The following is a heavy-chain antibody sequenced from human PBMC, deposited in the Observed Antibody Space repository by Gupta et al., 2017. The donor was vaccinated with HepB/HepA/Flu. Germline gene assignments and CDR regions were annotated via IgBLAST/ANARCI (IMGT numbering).Heavy chain of an antibody. D-gene: IGHD5-12*01. CDR3: ARIEGVIGSG. CDR2: IYPKSGAT. J-gene: IGHJ4*02. V-gene: IGHV1-2*06. Sequence: QVQLVQSGAEVREPGASVKVSCKASGYRFSSYYIHWVRQVPGQGLEWMGRIYPKSGATGYARKFQGRVTMTSDTSTNLAYXEXSRRTSXDKALYYCARIEGVIGSGGGKGTLVTVSS. CDR1: GYRFSSYY.